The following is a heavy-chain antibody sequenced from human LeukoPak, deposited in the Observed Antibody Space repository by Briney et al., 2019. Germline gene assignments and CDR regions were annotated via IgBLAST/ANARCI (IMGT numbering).Heavy chain of an antibody. CDR1: GFTFSNAW. D-gene: IGHD2-2*01. Sequence: GGSLRLSCAASGFTFSNAWMSWVRQAPGKGLEWVGRIKSKTDGGTTDYAAPVKGRFTISRDDSKNTLYLQMNSLKTEDTAVYYCAKTGYCSSTSCSAGFDPWGQGTLVTVSS. J-gene: IGHJ5*02. V-gene: IGHV3-15*01. CDR2: IKSKTDGGTT. CDR3: AKTGYCSSTSCSAGFDP.